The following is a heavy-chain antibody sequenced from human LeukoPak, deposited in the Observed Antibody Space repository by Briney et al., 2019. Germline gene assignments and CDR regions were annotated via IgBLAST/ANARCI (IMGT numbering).Heavy chain of an antibody. D-gene: IGHD1-14*01. V-gene: IGHV3-21*01. Sequence: GGSLRLSCAASGFTFSSYSMNWVRQAPGKGLEWVSSISSSSSYIYYADSVKGRFTISRDNAKNSLYLQMNSLGAEDTAVYYCARERENRYLDYWGQGTLVTVSS. CDR2: ISSSSSYI. CDR3: ARERENRYLDY. J-gene: IGHJ4*02. CDR1: GFTFSSYS.